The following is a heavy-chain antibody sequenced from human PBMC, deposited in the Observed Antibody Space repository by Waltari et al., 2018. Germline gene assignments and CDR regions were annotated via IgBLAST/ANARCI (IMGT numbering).Heavy chain of an antibody. J-gene: IGHJ4*02. D-gene: IGHD3-10*01. CDR1: GGSISRSNYY. CDR3: ARIYGSGSPIPSVDY. Sequence: QLQLQESGPGLVKPSETLSLTCPVSGGSISRSNYYWGGFRQPPGKGLDWIASIYHSGSTYYNPSLKSRVTISVDTSKNQFSLKLTSVTAADTAVYYCARIYGSGSPIPSVDYWGQGTLVTVSS. CDR2: IYHSGST. V-gene: IGHV4-39*01.